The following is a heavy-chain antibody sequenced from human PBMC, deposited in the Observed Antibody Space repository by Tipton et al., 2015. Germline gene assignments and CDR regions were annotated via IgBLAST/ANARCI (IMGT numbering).Heavy chain of an antibody. CDR3: ARVRYDSSGYQNWYFDL. Sequence: TLSLTCTVSGGSISTYYWSWMRQPLGKGLEWIGYSSNSGSTNYNPSLKSRVTISLDTAKNQISLRLTSVTAADTAVYYCARVRYDSSGYQNWYFDLWGRGTLVTVSS. V-gene: IGHV4-59*07. CDR2: SSNSGST. D-gene: IGHD3-22*01. J-gene: IGHJ2*01. CDR1: GGSISTYY.